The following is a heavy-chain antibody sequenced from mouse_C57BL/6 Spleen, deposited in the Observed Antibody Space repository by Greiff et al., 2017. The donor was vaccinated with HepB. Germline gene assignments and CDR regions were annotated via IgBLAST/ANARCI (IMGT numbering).Heavy chain of an antibody. V-gene: IGHV1-52*01. J-gene: IGHJ1*03. Sequence: VQLQQPGAELVRPGSSVKLSCKASGYTFTSYWMHWVKQRPIQGLEWIGNIDPSDSETHYNQKFKANATLTVEKSSSTANMQLSSLTSEDSAVYYCARCYGSSWGYFADWGTGTTVTVSA. CDR3: ARCYGSSWGYFAD. D-gene: IGHD1-1*01. CDR2: IDPSDSET. CDR1: GYTFTSYW.